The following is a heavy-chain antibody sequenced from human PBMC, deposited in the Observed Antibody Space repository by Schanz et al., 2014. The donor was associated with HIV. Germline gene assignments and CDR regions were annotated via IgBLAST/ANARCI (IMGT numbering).Heavy chain of an antibody. Sequence: EVQLVESGGGLVKPGGSLRLSCAASGFTFSSFSMNWVRQAPGKGLEWLSSISSSGGYIYYADSVKGRFTISRDNSKNSVFLQMDRLRAEDTAVYYCARGSWYSSGWVDDQYYYDVDVWGQGTTVTVSS. D-gene: IGHD6-19*01. CDR2: ISSSGGYI. J-gene: IGHJ6*02. CDR1: GFTFSSFS. V-gene: IGHV3-21*06. CDR3: ARGSWYSSGWVDDQYYYDVDV.